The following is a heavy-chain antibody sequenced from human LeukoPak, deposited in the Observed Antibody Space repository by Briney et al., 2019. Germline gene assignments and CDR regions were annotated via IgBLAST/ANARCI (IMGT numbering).Heavy chain of an antibody. CDR1: GDTFIGYA. D-gene: IGHD6-13*01. CDR2: IIPIVGTA. CDR3: ARPPGYSSSWYYFDY. Sequence: SVKVSCKASGDTFIGYAISWVRQAPGQGLGWMGGIIPIVGTANYAQKFQGRVTITADESTSTAYMELSSLRSEDTAVYYCARPPGYSSSWYYFDYWGQGTLVTVSS. J-gene: IGHJ4*02. V-gene: IGHV1-69*13.